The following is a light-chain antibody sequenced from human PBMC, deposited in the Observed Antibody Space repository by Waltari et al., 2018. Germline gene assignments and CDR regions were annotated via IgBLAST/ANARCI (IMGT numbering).Light chain of an antibody. V-gene: IGKV1-39*01. CDR2: GAS. CDR3: QQSYSILPIT. J-gene: IGKJ5*01. CDR1: QTISNY. Sequence: DIQMTQSPSSLSASVGDRVTITCRASQTISNYLNWYQQKPGKAPKLLIFGASSLQSGVPSRFSGSGSGTDFTLTISSLQPEDFATYFCQQSYSILPITFGQGTRLEIK.